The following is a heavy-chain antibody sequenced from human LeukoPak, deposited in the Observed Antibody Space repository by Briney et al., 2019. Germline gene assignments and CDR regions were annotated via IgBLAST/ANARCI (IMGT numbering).Heavy chain of an antibody. Sequence: ASVKVSCKASGYTFTSYGISWVRQAPGQGLEWMGWISAYNGNTNYAQKLQGRVTMTTDTSTSTAYMELRSLRSDDTAVYYCARVLSSGRYYYYYYMDVWDKGTTVTISS. CDR1: GYTFTSYG. D-gene: IGHD6-19*01. J-gene: IGHJ6*03. CDR3: ARVLSSGRYYYYYYMDV. CDR2: ISAYNGNT. V-gene: IGHV1-18*01.